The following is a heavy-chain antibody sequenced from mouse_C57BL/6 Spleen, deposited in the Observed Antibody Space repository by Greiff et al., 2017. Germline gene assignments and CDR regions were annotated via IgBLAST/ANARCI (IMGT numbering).Heavy chain of an antibody. Sequence: QVQLQQSGAELVRPGASVKLSCKASGYTFTDYYINWVKQRPGQGLEWIARIYPGSGNTYYNEKFKGKATLTAEKSSSTAYMQLSSLTSDDSAVYFCARYGTDYAMDYWGQGTSVTVSS. CDR3: ARYGTDYAMDY. V-gene: IGHV1-76*01. CDR1: GYTFTDYY. J-gene: IGHJ4*01. CDR2: IYPGSGNT. D-gene: IGHD4-1*01.